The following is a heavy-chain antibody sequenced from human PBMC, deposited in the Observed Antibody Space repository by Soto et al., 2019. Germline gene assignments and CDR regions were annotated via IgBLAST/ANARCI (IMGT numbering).Heavy chain of an antibody. J-gene: IGHJ4*02. CDR3: AKGLRRGYYYGLAFDY. V-gene: IGHV3-30*18. CDR2: ISYDGSNK. D-gene: IGHD3-10*01. Sequence: XXSLRLSFAASGFTFSSYGMHWVPQAPGKGLEWVAVISYDGSNKYYADSVKGRFTISRDNSKNTLYLQMNSLRAEATAVYYCAKGLRRGYYYGLAFDYWGQGTLVTVSS. CDR1: GFTFSSYG.